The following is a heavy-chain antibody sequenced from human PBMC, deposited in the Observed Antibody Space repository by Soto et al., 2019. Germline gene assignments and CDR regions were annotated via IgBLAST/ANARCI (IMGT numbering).Heavy chain of an antibody. V-gene: IGHV3-23*01. Sequence: EVQLLESGGGLVQPGGSLRLSCAASGFTFHIYAMSWVRQAPGKGLEWVSGISGSDGGTYYADSVRGRFTISRDNSKNTLYLQMNSLRAEDTAVYYCARDIDSLRVATISDYWGQGTLVTVSS. D-gene: IGHD5-12*01. CDR2: ISGSDGGT. J-gene: IGHJ4*02. CDR1: GFTFHIYA. CDR3: ARDIDSLRVATISDY.